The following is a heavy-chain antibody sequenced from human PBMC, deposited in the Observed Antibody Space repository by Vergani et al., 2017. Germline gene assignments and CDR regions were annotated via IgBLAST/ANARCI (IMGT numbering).Heavy chain of an antibody. D-gene: IGHD6-13*01. Sequence: QVQLVQSGAEVKTPGSSVKVSCKASGGTFSSYAISWVRQAPGQGLEWMGGIIPIFGTANYAQKFQGRVTITADKSTSTAYMELSSLSSEDTAVYYCARVLRAAAGTKHDAFDIWGQGTMVTVSS. CDR2: IIPIFGTA. J-gene: IGHJ3*02. V-gene: IGHV1-69*06. CDR1: GGTFSSYA. CDR3: ARVLRAAAGTKHDAFDI.